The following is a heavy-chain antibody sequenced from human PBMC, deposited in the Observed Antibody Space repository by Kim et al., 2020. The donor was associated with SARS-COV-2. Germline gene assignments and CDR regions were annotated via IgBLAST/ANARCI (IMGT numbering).Heavy chain of an antibody. D-gene: IGHD5-12*01. CDR2: ISGDGGST. J-gene: IGHJ4*02. CDR1: GFTFDDYA. Sequence: GGSLRLSCAASGFTFDDYAMHWVRQAPGKGLEWVSLISGDGGSTSDADSVKGRVTISSDNSKNSLYLQMNSLRTEDTALYYCAKDNGLQSPFDYWGQGTLVTASS. V-gene: IGHV3-43*02. CDR3: AKDNGLQSPFDY.